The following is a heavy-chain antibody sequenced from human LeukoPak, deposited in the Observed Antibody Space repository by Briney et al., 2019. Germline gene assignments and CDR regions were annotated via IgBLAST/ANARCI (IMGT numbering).Heavy chain of an antibody. V-gene: IGHV3-30*04. CDR3: AKDQKWLRLAGFDY. J-gene: IGHJ4*02. CDR2: ISYDGSNK. Sequence: PGGSLRLSCATSGFTFSNYAMHWVRQAPGKGLEWVAVISYDGSNKYYADSVKGRFTISRDNSKNTLYLQMNSLRAEDTAVYYCAKDQKWLRLAGFDYWGQGTLVTVSS. D-gene: IGHD5-12*01. CDR1: GFTFSNYA.